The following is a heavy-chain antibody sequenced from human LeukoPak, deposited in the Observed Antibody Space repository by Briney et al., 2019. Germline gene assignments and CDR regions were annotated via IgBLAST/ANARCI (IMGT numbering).Heavy chain of an antibody. CDR3: ARDTPTYFDY. J-gene: IGHJ4*02. D-gene: IGHD1-26*01. V-gene: IGHV4-61*01. CDR2: IYHGSA. Sequence: SETLSLTCTVSGGSVSSSRYYWTWIRQPPGKGLEWIGYIYHGSATYNPSLESRVTISVDTSRNQFSLKLSSVTAADTAVYCCARDTPTYFDYWGQGTLVTVSS. CDR1: GGSVSSSRYY.